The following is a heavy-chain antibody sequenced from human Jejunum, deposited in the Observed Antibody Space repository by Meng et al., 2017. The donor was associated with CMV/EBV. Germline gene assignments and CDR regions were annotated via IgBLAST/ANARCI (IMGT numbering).Heavy chain of an antibody. Sequence: DRVSSNSAAWNWIGQSPARGLEWLGRTYYRSKWYNDYAVSVKSRITINSDTSKNQFSLQLNSVTPDDTAVYYCARAGSGGRSFDYWGPGTLVTVSS. J-gene: IGHJ4*02. CDR3: ARAGSGGRSFDY. CDR1: DRVSSNSAA. V-gene: IGHV6-1*01. CDR2: TYYRSKWYN. D-gene: IGHD6-19*01.